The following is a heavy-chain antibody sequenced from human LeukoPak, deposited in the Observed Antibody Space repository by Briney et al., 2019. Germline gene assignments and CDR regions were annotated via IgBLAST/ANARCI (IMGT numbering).Heavy chain of an antibody. CDR1: GFTFSSYA. D-gene: IGHD3-10*01. J-gene: IGHJ3*01. CDR3: VKDQYSGSGSYPDAFDF. V-gene: IGHV3-7*03. CDR2: IKGDGSDI. Sequence: GGSLRLSCAASGFTFSSYAMSWVRQAPGKGLEWVTKIKGDGSDIDYVDSVKGRFTVSRDNSRNAVYLQMNSLRVEDTAVYYCVKDQYSGSGSYPDAFDFWGQGTVVTVSS.